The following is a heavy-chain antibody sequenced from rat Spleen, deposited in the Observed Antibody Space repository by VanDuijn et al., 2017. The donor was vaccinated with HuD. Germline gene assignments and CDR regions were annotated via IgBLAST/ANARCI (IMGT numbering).Heavy chain of an antibody. Sequence: EVKLVESGGDSVQPGRSLKLSCAASGFTFSDYAMAWVRQAPTKGLEWVATISFDGTTTFYRHSVKGRFTISRDNAKSTPYLQMDSLRSEDTATYYCGRLLDYWGQGVMVTVSS. J-gene: IGHJ2*01. CDR3: GRLLDY. CDR1: GFTFSDYA. V-gene: IGHV5-29*01. CDR2: ISFDGTTT.